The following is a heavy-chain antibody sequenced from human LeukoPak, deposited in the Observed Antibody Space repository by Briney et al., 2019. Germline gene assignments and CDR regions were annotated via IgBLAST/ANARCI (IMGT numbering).Heavy chain of an antibody. V-gene: IGHV3-64*01. CDR1: GFTFSSYA. Sequence: PGGSLRLSCAASGFTFSSYAMHWVRQAPGKGLEYVSAISSNGGSTYYANSVKGRFTISRDNAKNSMSLQMNSLRAEDTAVYYCAPLNWVYPDGFDIWGQGTMVTVSS. CDR2: ISSNGGST. J-gene: IGHJ3*02. D-gene: IGHD6-13*01. CDR3: APLNWVYPDGFDI.